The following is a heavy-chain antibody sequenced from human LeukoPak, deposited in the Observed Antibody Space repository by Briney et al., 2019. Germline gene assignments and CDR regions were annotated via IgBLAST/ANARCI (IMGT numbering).Heavy chain of an antibody. CDR1: GISLSANW. J-gene: IGHJ4*02. V-gene: IGHV3-7*01. CDR3: AKEGY. CDR2: IKKDESEK. Sequence: GGSLRLSCAASGISLSANWMSWVRQAPGKGPEWVASIKKDESEKYYVDSVSGRFTISRDNAKNSLYLQMNSLRVEDTAVYYCAKEGYWGRGTLVTVSS.